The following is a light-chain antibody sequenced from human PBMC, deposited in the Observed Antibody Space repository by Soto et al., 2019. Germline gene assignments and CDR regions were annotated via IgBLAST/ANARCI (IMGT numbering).Light chain of an antibody. CDR3: GSYRGSSTLV. V-gene: IGLV2-14*01. CDR2: EVS. Sequence: QSVLTQPASVSGSPGQSITISCTGTSSDVGDYNYVSWYQQHPGKAPKPLIYEVSNRPSGASHRFSGSKSGNTASLTISGLQAEDEADYYCGSYRGSSTLVFGTGTKVTVL. CDR1: SSDVGDYNY. J-gene: IGLJ1*01.